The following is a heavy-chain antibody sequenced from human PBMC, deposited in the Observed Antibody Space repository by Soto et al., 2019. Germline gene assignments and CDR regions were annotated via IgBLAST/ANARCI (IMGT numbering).Heavy chain of an antibody. Sequence: QVQLVESGGGVVQPGRSLRLSCAASGFTFSSYAMHWVRQAPGKGLEWVAVISYDGSNKYYADSVKGRFTIYRDNSKNSLYLQMNSLRSEDTAVYYCARSLPTGYYGMDVWGQGTTVTVSS. CDR2: ISYDGSNK. CDR3: ARSLPTGYYGMDV. CDR1: GFTFSSYA. V-gene: IGHV3-30-3*01. J-gene: IGHJ6*02.